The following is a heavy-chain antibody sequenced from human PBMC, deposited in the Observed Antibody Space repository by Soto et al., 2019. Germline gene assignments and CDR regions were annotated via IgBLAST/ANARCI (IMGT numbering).Heavy chain of an antibody. CDR2: IYYSGST. V-gene: IGHV4-39*01. CDR3: ATQEVGGSYVYTFDP. Sequence: QLHLRESGPGLVKPSETLSLTCTVSGGSITSSSYYWGWIRQPPGKGLEWIGSIYYSGSTYYNPSPKSRVTISVETSKNQFSLKLSSVTAADTAVYYCATQEVGGSYVYTFDPWGQGTLVTVSS. D-gene: IGHD1-26*01. CDR1: GGSITSSSYY. J-gene: IGHJ5*02.